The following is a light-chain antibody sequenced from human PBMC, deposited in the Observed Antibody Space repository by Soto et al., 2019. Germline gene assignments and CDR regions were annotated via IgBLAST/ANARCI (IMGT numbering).Light chain of an antibody. CDR1: QSVSGW. V-gene: IGKV1-5*01. CDR2: DVS. Sequence: DIQMTQSPSTLSASVGDTVTVTCRASQSVSGWLAWYQQKPGEAPKLLIYDVSSLHSGVPSRFSGSGSGTQFSLIISGLQPEDFATYYCQQYHGFWFGQGTKVDI. J-gene: IGKJ1*01. CDR3: QQYHGFW.